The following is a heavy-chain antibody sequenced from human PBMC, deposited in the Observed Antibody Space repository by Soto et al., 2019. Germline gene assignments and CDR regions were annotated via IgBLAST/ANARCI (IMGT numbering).Heavy chain of an antibody. V-gene: IGHV1-18*01. D-gene: IGHD3-9*01. Sequence: ASVKVSCKASGYTFTSYGISWVRQAPGQGLEWMGWISAYNGNTNYAQKLQGRVTMTTDTSTSTAYMELRSLRSDDTAVYYCARDRLRYFDWTPSYGMDVWGQGTTVTVSS. CDR1: GYTFTSYG. CDR3: ARDRLRYFDWTPSYGMDV. CDR2: ISAYNGNT. J-gene: IGHJ6*02.